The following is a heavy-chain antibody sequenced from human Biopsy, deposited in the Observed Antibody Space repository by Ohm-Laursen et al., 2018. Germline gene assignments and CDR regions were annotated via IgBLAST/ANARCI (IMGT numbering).Heavy chain of an antibody. CDR1: GGTFINYA. D-gene: IGHD6-19*01. J-gene: IGHJ4*02. CDR2: TNPSGSTT. V-gene: IGHV1-46*01. CDR3: ARNTGWYGDLYYFDY. Sequence: SVKVSCKASGGTFINYAISWVRQAPGQGLEWMGMTNPSGSTTSYPQIFQGRVTMTRDTSKSTVYMELSSLRSADTAVYFCARNTGWYGDLYYFDYWGQGTLVTVSS.